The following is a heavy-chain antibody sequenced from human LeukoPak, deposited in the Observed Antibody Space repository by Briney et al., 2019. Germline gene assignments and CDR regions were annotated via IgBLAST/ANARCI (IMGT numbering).Heavy chain of an antibody. J-gene: IGHJ4*02. CDR1: GFTFSSYE. D-gene: IGHD1-26*01. CDR2: ISSSGSTI. CDR3: AREGGSSGYYFDY. V-gene: IGHV3-48*03. Sequence: GGSLRLSCAASGFTFSSYEMNWVRQAPGKGLEWVSYISSSGSTIYYADSVKGRFTISRDNAKNSLYLQMNSLRAEDTAVYYCAREGGSSGYYFDYWGQGTLVTVSS.